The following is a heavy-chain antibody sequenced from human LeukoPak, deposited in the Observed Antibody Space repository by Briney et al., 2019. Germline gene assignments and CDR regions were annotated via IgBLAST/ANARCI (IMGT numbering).Heavy chain of an antibody. V-gene: IGHV3-21*01. Sequence: GGSLRLSCAASGFTFSSYSMNWVRQAPGNGLEWVSSISSSSSYIYYADSVKGRFTISRDNAKNSLYLQMNSLRAEDTAVYYCARKYDSSGYYYYYYGMDVWGQGTTVTVSS. CDR3: ARKYDSSGYYYYYYGMDV. CDR1: GFTFSSYS. CDR2: ISSSSSYI. D-gene: IGHD3-22*01. J-gene: IGHJ6*02.